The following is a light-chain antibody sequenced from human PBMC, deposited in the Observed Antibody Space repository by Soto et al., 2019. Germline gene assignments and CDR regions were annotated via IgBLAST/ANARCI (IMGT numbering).Light chain of an antibody. J-gene: IGLJ1*01. CDR3: GSYTTSSNYV. CDR2: DVS. V-gene: IGLV2-14*03. CDR1: SSDVGAYNF. Sequence: QSVLTQPASVSGSPGLSITISCTGTSSDVGAYNFVSWYQQHPDKAPKLMIFDVSNRPSGVSNRFSGSKSGNTASLTISGLQSDDEAEYYCGSYTTSSNYVFGTGTKVTVL.